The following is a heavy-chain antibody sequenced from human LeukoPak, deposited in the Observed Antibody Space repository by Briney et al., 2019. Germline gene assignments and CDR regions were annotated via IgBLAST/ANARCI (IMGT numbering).Heavy chain of an antibody. V-gene: IGHV1-18*01. CDR1: GYTFTSYG. CDR2: ISAYNTNT. J-gene: IGHJ3*02. D-gene: IGHD1-1*01. Sequence: GASVKVSCKASGYTFTSYGISWVRQAPGQGLEWMGWISAYNTNTNYAQKFRDRVTLTTDTSTNTAYMELRSLRSDDTAVYYCARDFQLAGRSPRGFNIWGQGTMVTVSS. CDR3: ARDFQLAGRSPRGFNI.